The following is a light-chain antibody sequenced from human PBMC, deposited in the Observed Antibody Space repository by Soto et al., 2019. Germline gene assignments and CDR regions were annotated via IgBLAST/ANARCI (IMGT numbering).Light chain of an antibody. CDR1: SSDVGSYNY. CDR2: EVT. Sequence: QSALTQPASVSGSPGQSITISCTGTSSDVGSYNYVSWHQQHPGQAPKLMIYEVTNRASGVPDRFSASKSGNTASLTISGLQPGDEADYYCSSYRSSSTYVFGTGTKLTVL. CDR3: SSYRSSSTYV. J-gene: IGLJ1*01. V-gene: IGLV2-14*01.